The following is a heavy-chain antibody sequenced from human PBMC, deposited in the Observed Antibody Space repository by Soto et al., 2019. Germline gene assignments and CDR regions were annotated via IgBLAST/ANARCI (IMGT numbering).Heavy chain of an antibody. CDR3: AREAGGPSAAYYYDSRSAFDI. J-gene: IGHJ3*02. D-gene: IGHD3-22*01. V-gene: IGHV4-4*02. CDR2: INQSGSP. CDR1: SGTISSSNW. Sequence: PSETLSLTCAVSSGTISSSNWWTWVRQPPGKGLEWIGEINQSGSPNYNPSLRSRVTISVDTSKNQFSLKLSSVTAADTAVYYCAREAGGPSAAYYYDSRSAFDIWGQGTMVTVS.